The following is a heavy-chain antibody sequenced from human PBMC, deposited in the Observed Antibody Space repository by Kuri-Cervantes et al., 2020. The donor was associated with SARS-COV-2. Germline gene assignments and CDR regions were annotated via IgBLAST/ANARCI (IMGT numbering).Heavy chain of an antibody. CDR3: ARDRVVLMVYAIPGAWFDP. V-gene: IGHV1-2*02. J-gene: IGHJ5*02. CDR1: GYTFTGYY. CDR2: INPNSGGT. D-gene: IGHD2-8*01. Sequence: ASVKVSCKASGYTFTGYYMHWVRQAPGQGLEWMGWINPNSGGTNYAQKFQGRGTMTRNTSISTTYMELSRLRSDDKAVDYCARDRVVLMVYAIPGAWFDPWGQGTLVTVSS.